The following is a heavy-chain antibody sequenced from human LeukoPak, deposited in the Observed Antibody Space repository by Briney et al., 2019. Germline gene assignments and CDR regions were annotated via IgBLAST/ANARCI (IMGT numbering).Heavy chain of an antibody. CDR2: VTHDGRT. J-gene: IGHJ4*02. D-gene: IGHD4-17*01. Sequence: SETLTLTCAVYGVSFSSSYWSWIRQPPGKGLEWIGEVTHDGRTNHNPSLKSRVTISVDTSNNQFSLKLSSVTAADTAVYYCATIYGDYSDFDSWGQGTLVTVSS. CDR1: GVSFSSSY. CDR3: ATIYGDYSDFDS. V-gene: IGHV4-34*01.